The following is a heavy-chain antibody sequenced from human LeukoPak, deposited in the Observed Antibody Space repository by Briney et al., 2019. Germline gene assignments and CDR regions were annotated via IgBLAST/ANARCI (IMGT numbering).Heavy chain of an antibody. CDR1: GGSFSGYY. Sequence: SETLSLTCAVYGGSFSGYYWSWVRQPPGKGLEWIGEIYHSGTTNYNPSLKSRVTISVDKSKNQFSLKLTSVTAADTAVYHCSRGAVGATRGSLDYWGQGTLVTVSS. J-gene: IGHJ4*02. D-gene: IGHD1-26*01. CDR3: SRGAVGATRGSLDY. V-gene: IGHV4-34*01. CDR2: IYHSGTT.